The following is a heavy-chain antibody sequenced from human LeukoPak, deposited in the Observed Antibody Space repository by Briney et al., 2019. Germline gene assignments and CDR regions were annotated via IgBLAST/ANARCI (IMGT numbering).Heavy chain of an antibody. D-gene: IGHD2-15*01. CDR2: INHSGST. J-gene: IGHJ3*02. Sequence: GSLRLSCAASGFSFSRSSMNWVRQPPGKGLEWIGEINHSGSTNYNPSLKSRVTISVDTSKNQFSLKLSSVTAARTAVYYCCSYGLDAFDIWGQGTMVTVSS. V-gene: IGHV4-34*08. CDR1: GFSFSRSS. CDR3: CSYGLDAFDI.